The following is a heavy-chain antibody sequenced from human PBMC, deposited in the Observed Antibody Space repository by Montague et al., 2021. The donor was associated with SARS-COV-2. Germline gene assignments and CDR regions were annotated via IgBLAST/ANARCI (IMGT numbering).Heavy chain of an antibody. Sequence: SETLSLTCAVYGGPFSGDGSFSGYYWTWIRQTPGKGLEWIGEINHTGSSNYNPSFKSRVIMSVDTSKNQFSLKLSTVTAADTAVYSCARAIQSRPLLVVIAIPRPFYYFDHWGQGTLVTVSS. D-gene: IGHD2-21*01. CDR1: GGPFSGDGSFSGYY. CDR3: ARAIQSRPLLVVIAIPRPFYYFDH. CDR2: INHTGSS. J-gene: IGHJ4*02. V-gene: IGHV4-34*01.